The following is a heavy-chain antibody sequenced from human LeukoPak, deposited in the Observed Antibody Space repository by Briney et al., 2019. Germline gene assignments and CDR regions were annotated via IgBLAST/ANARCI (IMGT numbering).Heavy chain of an antibody. CDR1: GGSISSGSYY. J-gene: IGHJ4*02. Sequence: PSQTLSLTCTVSGGSISSGSYYWSWIRQPPGKGLEWIGYIYYSGSTNYNPSLKSRVTISVDTSKNQFSLKLSSVTAADTAVYYCARGRAADDFWSGYSFDYWGQGTLVTVSS. D-gene: IGHD3-3*01. CDR2: IYYSGST. V-gene: IGHV4-61*01. CDR3: ARGRAADDFWSGYSFDY.